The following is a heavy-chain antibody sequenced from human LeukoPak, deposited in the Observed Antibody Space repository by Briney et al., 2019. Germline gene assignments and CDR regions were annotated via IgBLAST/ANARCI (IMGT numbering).Heavy chain of an antibody. CDR3: ARDGGGSWYGAFDI. V-gene: IGHV3-48*01. D-gene: IGHD6-13*01. J-gene: IGHJ3*02. Sequence: PGGSLRLSCAASGFTFDDYSMNWVRQAPGKGLEWVSFISSSSSTMYYADSVKGRFTISRDNAKNSVYLQMNSLRAEDTAVYYCARDGGGSWYGAFDIWGQGTMVTVSS. CDR2: ISSSSSTM. CDR1: GFTFDDYS.